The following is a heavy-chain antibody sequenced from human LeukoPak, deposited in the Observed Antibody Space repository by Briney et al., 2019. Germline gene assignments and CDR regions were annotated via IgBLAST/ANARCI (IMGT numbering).Heavy chain of an antibody. D-gene: IGHD6-6*01. CDR3: APGRHSSSTARVS. Sequence: PGGSLRLSCAASGFTFSNYAMNWVRQAPGKGLEWVSGISDGGGSTYYAESVKGRFTISRDNPKNTLYLQLSSLRVEDAAVYYCAPGRHSSSTARVSWGQGTLVTVSS. V-gene: IGHV3-23*01. CDR1: GFTFSNYA. CDR2: ISDGGGST. J-gene: IGHJ4*02.